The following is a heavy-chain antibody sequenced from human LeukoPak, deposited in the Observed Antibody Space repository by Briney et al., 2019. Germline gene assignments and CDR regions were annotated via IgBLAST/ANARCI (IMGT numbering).Heavy chain of an antibody. Sequence: PSETLSLTCTVSGDSISSSTYYWRWIRQPPGKGLEWLAIISYSGNTYYSPSLKSRVTVSVDTSKNQFSLNLNSVTAADTAVYYCARVIVVVPIGVYHYYAIEVWGQGTTVTVSS. J-gene: IGHJ6*02. D-gene: IGHD2-2*01. CDR2: ISYSGNT. CDR3: ARVIVVVPIGVYHYYAIEV. CDR1: GDSISSSTYY. V-gene: IGHV4-39*07.